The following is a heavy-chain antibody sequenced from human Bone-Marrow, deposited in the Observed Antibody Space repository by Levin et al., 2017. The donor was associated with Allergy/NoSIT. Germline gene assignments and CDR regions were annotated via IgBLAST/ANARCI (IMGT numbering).Heavy chain of an antibody. D-gene: IGHD6-6*01. Sequence: GGSLRLSCAASGFTLSQYWMTWVRQAPGKGLEWVAKIKADGSEEYYVDSVKGRFTISRDNTKKSLSLQINNLRAEDTAVYYCARDSFSTSSGLDYYYGMDVWGQGTTVTVSS. V-gene: IGHV3-7*01. CDR2: IKADGSEE. CDR3: ARDSFSTSSGLDYYYGMDV. J-gene: IGHJ6*02. CDR1: GFTLSQYW.